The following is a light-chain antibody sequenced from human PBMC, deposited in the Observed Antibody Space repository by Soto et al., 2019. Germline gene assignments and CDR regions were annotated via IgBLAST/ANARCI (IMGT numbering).Light chain of an antibody. Sequence: EIVLTQSPDTLSLSPGERATLSCRASQPVSIYLAWYQQKPGQPPRLLIYDSSIRATGVPARFSGSGSGTDFTLTISGLEPEDVGVYFCQQCHYWLRTFGQGTKLDI. J-gene: IGKJ2*01. CDR3: QQCHYWLRT. V-gene: IGKV3-11*01. CDR1: QPVSIY. CDR2: DSS.